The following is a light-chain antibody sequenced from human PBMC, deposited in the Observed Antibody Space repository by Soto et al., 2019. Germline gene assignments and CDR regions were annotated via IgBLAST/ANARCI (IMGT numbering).Light chain of an antibody. CDR1: QSVSTN. Sequence: EIVMTQSPATLAVSLGQRDTLSCRASQSVSTNLAWYQQKPGQGPRLLIFGASTRAIGIPARFSGSGSGTDFTLTISSLQSEDFAVYYCQQYNNWPITFGQGTRLEIK. J-gene: IGKJ5*01. CDR2: GAS. V-gene: IGKV3-15*01. CDR3: QQYNNWPIT.